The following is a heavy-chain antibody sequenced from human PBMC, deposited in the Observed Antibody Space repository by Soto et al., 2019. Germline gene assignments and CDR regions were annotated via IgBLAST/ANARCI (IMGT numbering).Heavy chain of an antibody. CDR3: AKDFFRYSSGWYSDN. J-gene: IGHJ4*02. D-gene: IGHD6-19*01. Sequence: AGGSLRLSCAASGFTFKDYAMSWVRQAPGKGLEWVSFISLSGGTTYYGDSVRGRFTVSRDNSKNTLYLQMRSLRAEDTAMYFCAKDFFRYSSGWYSDNWGQGTLVTVSS. CDR2: ISLSGGTT. V-gene: IGHV3-23*01. CDR1: GFTFKDYA.